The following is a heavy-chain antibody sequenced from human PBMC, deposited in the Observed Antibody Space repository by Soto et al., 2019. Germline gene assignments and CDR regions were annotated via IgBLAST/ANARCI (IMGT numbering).Heavy chain of an antibody. J-gene: IGHJ4*02. CDR3: AAGGGLPRYY. Sequence: QLQLQESGSGLVKPSQTVSLTCAVSGGSISSSGYSWSWIRQPPGKGLEWIGYIYHSGSTYHNPSLKSRVTISVDRSKNQFSLKLSSVTAADTAVYYCAAGGGLPRYYWGQGTLVTVSS. CDR2: IYHSGST. CDR1: GGSISSSGYS. V-gene: IGHV4-30-2*01. D-gene: IGHD5-12*01.